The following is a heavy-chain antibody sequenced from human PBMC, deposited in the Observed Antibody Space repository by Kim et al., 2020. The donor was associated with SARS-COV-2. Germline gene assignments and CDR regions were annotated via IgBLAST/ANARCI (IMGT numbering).Heavy chain of an antibody. D-gene: IGHD3-22*01. CDR3: ARDSVSIYDSSGYPDY. J-gene: IGHJ4*02. V-gene: IGHV3-30*01. Sequence: SVKGRFTISRDNSKNTLYLQMNSLRAEDTAVYYCARDSVSIYDSSGYPDYWGQGTLVTVSS.